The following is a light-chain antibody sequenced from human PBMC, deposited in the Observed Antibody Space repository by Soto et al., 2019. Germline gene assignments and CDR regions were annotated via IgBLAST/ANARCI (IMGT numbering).Light chain of an antibody. CDR3: SSYTTSNTRQIV. Sequence: QSALTQPASVSGSPGQSITISCNGTSSDVGGYNYVSWYQHHPGKAPKLIIYDVSNRPSGVSIRFSASKSDNTASLTISGLQPEDEADYHCSSYTTSNTRQIVFGTGTKVTVL. J-gene: IGLJ1*01. CDR1: SSDVGGYNY. V-gene: IGLV2-14*03. CDR2: DVS.